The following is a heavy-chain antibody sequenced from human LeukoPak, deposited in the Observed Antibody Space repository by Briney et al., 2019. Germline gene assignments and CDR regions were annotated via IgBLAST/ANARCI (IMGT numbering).Heavy chain of an antibody. J-gene: IGHJ4*02. CDR3: ARSNPFVRSPHL. V-gene: IGHV4-39*01. Sequence: SETLSLTCTVSGGSISSSGYYWGWIRQPPGKGLEWIGSFYYSESTYYNPSLKSRVAISVDTSKNQFSLKLDSVTAADTAVYYCARSNPFVRSPHLWGQGTLVTVSS. D-gene: IGHD6-6*01. CDR2: FYYSEST. CDR1: GGSISSSGYY.